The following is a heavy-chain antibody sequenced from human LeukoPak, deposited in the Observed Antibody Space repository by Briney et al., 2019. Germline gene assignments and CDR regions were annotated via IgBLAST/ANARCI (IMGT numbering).Heavy chain of an antibody. CDR1: GGPMSVCY. CDR2: IHYSGST. CDR3: ARYGSGSYHFDY. Sequence: PSETLSLTCTVSGGPMSVCYGRCIRQPTGKGLEWLGCIHYSGSTNYNPSLESRVTISVDTSKNQFAQNLSLLTAADTAVYYCARYGSGSYHFDYWGQGTLVTVAS. V-gene: IGHV4-59*01. J-gene: IGHJ4*02. D-gene: IGHD3-10*01.